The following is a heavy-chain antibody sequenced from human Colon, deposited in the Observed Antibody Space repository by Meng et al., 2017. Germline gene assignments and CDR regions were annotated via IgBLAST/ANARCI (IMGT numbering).Heavy chain of an antibody. J-gene: IGHJ5*02. CDR2: IYYTGNT. D-gene: IGHD2-21*02. Sequence: QVQVAGPGLGRPSETLSLTCTVSGASVSSGDYYWSWIRQPPGKGLEWLGYIYYTGNTNYNPSLKNRVTISLDTSNNQFSLKLTSMTAADAAIYYCARVNGDFDEAWFDPWGQGILVTVSS. CDR3: ARVNGDFDEAWFDP. V-gene: IGHV4-61*08. CDR1: GASVSSGDYY.